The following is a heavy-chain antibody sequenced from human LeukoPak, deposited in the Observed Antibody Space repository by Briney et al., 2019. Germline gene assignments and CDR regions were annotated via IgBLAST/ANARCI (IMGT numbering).Heavy chain of an antibody. CDR1: GFTFDRHT. V-gene: IGHV3-43*01. Sequence: GGSLRLSCAASGFTFDRHTMHWVRRPPGKGPEWVSLIGWDGTNIDYADSVKGRFTISRDNSKNFVYLQMHSLRTEDTALYYCTKDMEWGMDVWGQGTTVIVSS. CDR2: IGWDGTNI. CDR3: TKDMEWGMDV. J-gene: IGHJ6*02. D-gene: IGHD3-3*01.